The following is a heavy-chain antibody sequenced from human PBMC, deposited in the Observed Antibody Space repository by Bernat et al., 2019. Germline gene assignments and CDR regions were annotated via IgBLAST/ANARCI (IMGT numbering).Heavy chain of an antibody. J-gene: IGHJ4*02. V-gene: IGHV2-5*02. D-gene: IGHD2-15*01. CDR1: GFSLTTSQVG. Sequence: QITLKESGPTRVKPTQTLTLTCTFSGFSLTTSQVGVAWIRQPPGKALEWLALIYWDDDKRYSPNLKSRLTITKDTSKNQLVLTMTNMDPVDTATNYCEHRQLGGGSSWDNGSFDYWGQGTLVTVSS. CDR3: EHRQLGGGSSWDNGSFDY. CDR2: IYWDDDK.